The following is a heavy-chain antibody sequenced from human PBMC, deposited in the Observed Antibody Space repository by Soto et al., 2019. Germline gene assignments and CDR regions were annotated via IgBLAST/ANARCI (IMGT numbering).Heavy chain of an antibody. CDR2: FNTKDGET. V-gene: IGHV1-69*10. J-gene: IGHJ4*02. CDR3: ASPDIAAAGTGFDY. D-gene: IGHD6-13*01. Sequence: AASVKVSCKASGGTFSSYTISWVRQAPGQGLEWMVGFNTKDGETNYAQKFQGRVTMTEDTSTDTAYMELSSLRSEDTAVYYCASPDIAAAGTGFDYWGQGTLVTVSS. CDR1: GGTFSSYT.